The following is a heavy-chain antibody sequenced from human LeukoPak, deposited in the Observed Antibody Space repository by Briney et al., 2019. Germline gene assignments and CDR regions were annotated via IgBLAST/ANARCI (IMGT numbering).Heavy chain of an antibody. V-gene: IGHV4-39*01. CDR2: IYDSGST. Sequence: SETLSLTCTVSGDSISNSSHYWGWIRQPPGKGLEWIGSIYDSGSTYYNPSLKSRVTISVDTSKNQFSLKLSSVTAADTAVYYCARLFGSVVTNWFDPWDQGSLVTVSS. J-gene: IGHJ5*02. CDR1: GDSISNSSHY. CDR3: ARLFGSVVTNWFDP. D-gene: IGHD3-3*01.